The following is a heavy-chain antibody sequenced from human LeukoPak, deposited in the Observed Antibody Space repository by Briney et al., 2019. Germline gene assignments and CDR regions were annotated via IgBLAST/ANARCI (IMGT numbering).Heavy chain of an antibody. D-gene: IGHD3-10*01. CDR3: ARDGSGSYYPLYYYYYYMDV. Sequence: PGASVKVSCKASGYSFADYYMHWVRQAPGQGLEWMGWIKPNSGGTRSAQKFQGRVTMTRDTSISTAYMELSSLRYDDTAVYYCARDGSGSYYPLYYYYYYMDVWGKGTTVTISS. CDR1: GYSFADYY. CDR2: IKPNSGGT. V-gene: IGHV1-2*02. J-gene: IGHJ6*03.